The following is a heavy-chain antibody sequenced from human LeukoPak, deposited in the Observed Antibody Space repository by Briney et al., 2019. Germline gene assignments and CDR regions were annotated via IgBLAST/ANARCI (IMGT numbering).Heavy chain of an antibody. Sequence: GASVKDSCKASGYTFTGYYMHWVRQAPGQGLEWMGRINPNSGGTNYAQKFQGRVTMTRDTSISTAYMELSRLRSDDTAVYYCARYSSSWYGGYDYWGQGTLVTVSS. V-gene: IGHV1-2*06. D-gene: IGHD6-13*01. J-gene: IGHJ4*02. CDR2: INPNSGGT. CDR1: GYTFTGYY. CDR3: ARYSSSWYGGYDY.